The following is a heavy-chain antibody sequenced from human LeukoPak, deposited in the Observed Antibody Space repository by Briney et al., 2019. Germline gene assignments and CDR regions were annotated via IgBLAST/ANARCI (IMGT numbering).Heavy chain of an antibody. Sequence: GGSLRLSCAASGFTFSNYWMTWVRQAPGKGLEWVANIKQDGSEKYYVDSVKGRFTISRDNSKNTLYLQMNSLRAEDTAVYYCAKARKEASVDYWGQGTLVTVSS. CDR2: IKQDGSEK. J-gene: IGHJ4*02. V-gene: IGHV3-7*03. CDR3: AKARKEASVDY. CDR1: GFTFSNYW.